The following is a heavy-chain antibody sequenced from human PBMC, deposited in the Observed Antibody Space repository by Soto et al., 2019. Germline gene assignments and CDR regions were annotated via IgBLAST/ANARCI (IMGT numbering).Heavy chain of an antibody. CDR3: ARDRGSYALDY. CDR1: GYTFTSYG. J-gene: IGHJ4*02. Sequence: QVQLVQSGAEVKKPGASVKVSCKASGYTFTSYGISWVRQAPGQGLEWMGWISANNGNTNYAQKLQGRATMTTDTSTSTADMELRSLRSDDTAVYYCARDRGSYALDYWGQGTLVTVSS. V-gene: IGHV1-18*01. CDR2: ISANNGNT. D-gene: IGHD1-26*01.